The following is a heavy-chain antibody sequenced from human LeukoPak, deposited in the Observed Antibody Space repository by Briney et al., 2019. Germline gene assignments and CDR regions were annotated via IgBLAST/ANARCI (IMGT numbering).Heavy chain of an antibody. J-gene: IGHJ4*02. D-gene: IGHD6-13*01. V-gene: IGHV4-38-2*02. CDR1: GYSISSGYY. CDR2: IYHSGST. Sequence: SETLSLTCTVSGYSISSGYYWGWIRQPPGKGLEWIGSIYHSGSTYYNPSLKSRVTISVDTSKNQFSLKLRSVTAADTAVYYCAREESSSCDCWGQGTLVTVSS. CDR3: AREESSSCDC.